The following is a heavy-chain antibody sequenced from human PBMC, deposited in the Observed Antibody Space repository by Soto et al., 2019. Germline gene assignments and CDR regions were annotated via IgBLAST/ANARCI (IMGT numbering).Heavy chain of an antibody. J-gene: IGHJ4*02. CDR1: GFSFSSYG. CDR3: AKVGFSEDS. Sequence: GKSLKISCVAPGFSFSSYGLSGVGQAPGKGLEWASIISGSADAKYYADSVKGRFTISRDNSKNTTYLQMDSLRAEDTAVYYCAKVGFSEDSWGQGTLVTVSS. D-gene: IGHD3-3*01. CDR2: ISGSADAK. V-gene: IGHV3-23*01.